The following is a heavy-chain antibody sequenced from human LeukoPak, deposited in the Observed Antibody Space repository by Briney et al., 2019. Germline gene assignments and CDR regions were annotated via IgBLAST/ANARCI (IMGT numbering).Heavy chain of an antibody. J-gene: IGHJ4*02. CDR3: ARVLRRRGSSGWYDYGY. V-gene: IGHV3-30*02. CDR1: GFTFSSYG. CDR2: IRYDGSNK. Sequence: GGSLRLSCAASGFTFSSYGMHWVRQAPGKGLEWVAFIRYDGSNKYYADSVKGRFTISRDNAKNSLYLQMNSLRAEDTAVCYCARVLRRRGSSGWYDYGYWGQGTLVTVSS. D-gene: IGHD6-19*01.